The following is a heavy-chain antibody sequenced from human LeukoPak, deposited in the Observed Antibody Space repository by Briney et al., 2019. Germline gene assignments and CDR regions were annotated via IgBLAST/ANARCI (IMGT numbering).Heavy chain of an antibody. CDR1: GGSISSSNW. V-gene: IGHV4-4*02. CDR3: ARGPPPPNHPPFMEQRLLRGAFDI. D-gene: IGHD6-25*01. Sequence: SETLSLTCAVSGGSISSSNWWSWVRQPPGKGLEWIGEIYHSGSTNYNPSLKSRVTISVDKSKNQFSLKLSSVTAADTAVYYCARGPPPPNHPPFMEQRLLRGAFDIWGQGTMVTVSS. J-gene: IGHJ3*02. CDR2: IYHSGST.